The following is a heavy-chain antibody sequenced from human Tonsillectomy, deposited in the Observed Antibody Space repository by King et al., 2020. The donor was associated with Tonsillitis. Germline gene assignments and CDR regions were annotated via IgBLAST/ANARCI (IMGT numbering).Heavy chain of an antibody. CDR2: IYPGDSDT. CDR1: GYSFTNYW. CDR3: ARHARDSSNYFAFDI. Sequence: QLVQSGAEVKKPGESLKISCKGFGYSFTNYWIGWVRQMPGKGLEWMGIIYPGDSDTRYSPSFQGHVTISAATSISTAYLEWSSLKASDTAMYYCARHARDSSNYFAFDIWGQGTMVTVSS. V-gene: IGHV5-51*01. D-gene: IGHD3-22*01. J-gene: IGHJ3*02.